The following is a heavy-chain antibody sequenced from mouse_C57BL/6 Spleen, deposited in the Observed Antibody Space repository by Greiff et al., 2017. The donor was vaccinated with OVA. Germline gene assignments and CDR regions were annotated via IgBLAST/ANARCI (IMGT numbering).Heavy chain of an antibody. CDR2: IDPEDGDT. J-gene: IGHJ2*01. CDR1: GFNIKDYY. CDR3: ARSGLYYSYFDY. V-gene: IGHV14-2*01. Sequence: EVQLQQSGAELVKPGASVKLSCTASGFNIKDYYMHWVKQRTEQGLEWIGRIDPEDGDTKYAPKFQGKATITADTTSNTAYLQLSSLTSEDTAVYYCARSGLYYSYFDYWGQGTTLTVSS. D-gene: IGHD1-1*01.